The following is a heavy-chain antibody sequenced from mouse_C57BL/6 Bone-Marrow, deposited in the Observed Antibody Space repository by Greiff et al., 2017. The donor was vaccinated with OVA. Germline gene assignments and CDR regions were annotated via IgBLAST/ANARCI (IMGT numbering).Heavy chain of an antibody. CDR1: GYTFTDYN. Sequence: EVQLVESGPELVKPGASVKIPCKASGYTFTDYNMDWVKQSHGKSLEWIGDINPNNGGTIYNQKFKGKATLTVDKSSSTAYMELRSLTTEDTAVYYCARYGKGWYFDVWGTGTTVTVSS. V-gene: IGHV1-18*01. CDR3: ARYGKGWYFDV. J-gene: IGHJ1*03. D-gene: IGHD1-1*01. CDR2: INPNNGGT.